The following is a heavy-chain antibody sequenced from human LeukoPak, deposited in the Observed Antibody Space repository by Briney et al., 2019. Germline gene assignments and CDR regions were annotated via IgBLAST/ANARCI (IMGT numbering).Heavy chain of an antibody. V-gene: IGHV1-69*05. CDR3: AASSYYYDSSGYYSTLDY. J-gene: IGHJ4*02. Sequence: SVKVSCKASGGTFSSYAISWVRQAPGQGLEWMGRIIPIFGTANYAQKFQGRGTITTDESTSTAYMELSSLRSEDTAVYYCAASSYYYDSSGYYSTLDYWGQGTLVTVSS. CDR2: IIPIFGTA. D-gene: IGHD3-22*01. CDR1: GGTFSSYA.